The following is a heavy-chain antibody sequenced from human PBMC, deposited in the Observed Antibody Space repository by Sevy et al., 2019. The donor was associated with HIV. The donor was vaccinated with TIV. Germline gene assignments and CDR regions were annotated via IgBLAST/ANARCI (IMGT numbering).Heavy chain of an antibody. CDR2: ISFSGVAT. D-gene: IGHD3-10*02. CDR1: GFTFGSYG. J-gene: IGHJ6*02. CDR3: AKPPSNHDVLHYYGMDV. Sequence: GGSLRPSCVGSGFTFGSYGMSWVRQPPGKGLEWVSSISFSGVATFYADSVRGRFTISRDNSKNILYLQMNSLRAEDTAVYFCAKPPSNHDVLHYYGMDVWGQGTTVTVSS. V-gene: IGHV3-23*01.